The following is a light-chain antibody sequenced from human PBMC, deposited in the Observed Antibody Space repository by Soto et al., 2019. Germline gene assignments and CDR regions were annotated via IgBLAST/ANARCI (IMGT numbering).Light chain of an antibody. J-gene: IGKJ2*01. CDR3: QQYGSSGT. CDR1: QSVSSSY. CDR2: GAS. V-gene: IGKV3-20*01. Sequence: EIVLTQSPGTLSLSPGERATLSCRASQSVSSSYLAWYQQKPGQAPRLLIYGASSRATGIPDRFSGSGSGTGFTLTISRLEPEDFALYYCQQYGSSGTFGEGTKLEIK.